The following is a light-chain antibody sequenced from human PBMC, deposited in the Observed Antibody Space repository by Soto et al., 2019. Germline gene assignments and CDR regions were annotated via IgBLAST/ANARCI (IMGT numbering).Light chain of an antibody. Sequence: EIVMTQSPATLSVSPGERATLSCRASQSVRSNVAWYQQIPGQTPRLLIYGASTRATGIPVRFSGSGSGTEFTLTISSLQSEDFAVYYCHQYDDGPYTFGQGTKVDI. J-gene: IGKJ2*01. V-gene: IGKV3-15*01. CDR3: HQYDDGPYT. CDR2: GAS. CDR1: QSVRSN.